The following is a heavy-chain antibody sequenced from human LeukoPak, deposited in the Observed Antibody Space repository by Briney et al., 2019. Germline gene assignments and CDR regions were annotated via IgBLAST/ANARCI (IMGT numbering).Heavy chain of an antibody. CDR2: INPNNGGT. V-gene: IGHV1-2*02. CDR3: ARFPSLLPFDY. D-gene: IGHD1-26*01. Sequence: ASVTVSFKSSGYTFTGYYMHWVRQAPEEGLEWMGWINPNNGGTNYAPKFQGRVTMTRDTSISTAYMELSSLRSDDTAVYYCARFPSLLPFDYWGQGTLVTVSS. CDR1: GYTFTGYY. J-gene: IGHJ4*02.